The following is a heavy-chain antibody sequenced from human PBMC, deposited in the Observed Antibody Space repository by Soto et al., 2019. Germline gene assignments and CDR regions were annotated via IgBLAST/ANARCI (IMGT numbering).Heavy chain of an antibody. D-gene: IGHD6-19*01. V-gene: IGHV3-72*01. CDR1: GLIFSDYH. CDR3: AILGGWSGGSSDMDV. CDR2: IRRKANSYTT. J-gene: IGHJ6*02. Sequence: EVQLVESGGGLVQPGGSLRLSCAASGLIFSDYHMDWVRQAPGKGLEWVGRIRRKANSYTTEYAASVKGRFTISRDDSKNSLYLQMNSLKSEDTAVYYWAILGGWSGGSSDMDVWGQGTTVTVSS.